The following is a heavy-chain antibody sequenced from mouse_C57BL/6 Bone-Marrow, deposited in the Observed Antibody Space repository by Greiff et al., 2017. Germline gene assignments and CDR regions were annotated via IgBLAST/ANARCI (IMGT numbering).Heavy chain of an antibody. J-gene: IGHJ4*01. Sequence: EVKLVESGGDLVKPGGSLKLSCAASGFTFSSYGMSWVRQTPDKRLEWVATISSGGSYTYYPDSVKGRFTISRDNAKNTRYLQMSSLKSEDTAMYYCAAQALFLYAMDYWGQGTSVTVSS. D-gene: IGHD3-2*02. CDR1: GFTFSSYG. CDR2: ISSGGSYT. CDR3: AAQALFLYAMDY. V-gene: IGHV5-6*01.